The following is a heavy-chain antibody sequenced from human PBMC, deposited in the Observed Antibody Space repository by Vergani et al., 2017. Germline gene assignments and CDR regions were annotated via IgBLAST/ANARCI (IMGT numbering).Heavy chain of an antibody. D-gene: IGHD1-26*01. V-gene: IGHV3-30-3*01. CDR1: GFTFSSYA. Sequence: VQLVESGGGVVQPGRSLGLSCAASGFTFSSYAMHWVRQAPGKGLEWVAVISYDGSNKYYADSVKGRFTISRDNSKNTLYLQMNSLRAEDTAVYYCAREGGPHESEEGATGSFDYWGQGTLVTVSS. CDR3: AREGGPHESEEGATGSFDY. CDR2: ISYDGSNK. J-gene: IGHJ4*02.